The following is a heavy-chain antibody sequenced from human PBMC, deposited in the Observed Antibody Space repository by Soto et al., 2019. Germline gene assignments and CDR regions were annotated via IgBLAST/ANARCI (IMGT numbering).Heavy chain of an antibody. CDR2: IYHSGST. V-gene: IGHV4-38-2*02. CDR1: GDSISSGYY. D-gene: IGHD3-3*01. J-gene: IGHJ4*02. CDR3: ARDKDFWRGYSFDY. Sequence: PSETLSLTCAGSGDSISSGYYWGWIRPPPGNGLDSIGSIYHSGSTYYNPSLKTRVTISVDTSKNQFSLKLSSVTAADTAVYYCARDKDFWRGYSFDYWGQGTPVTVSS.